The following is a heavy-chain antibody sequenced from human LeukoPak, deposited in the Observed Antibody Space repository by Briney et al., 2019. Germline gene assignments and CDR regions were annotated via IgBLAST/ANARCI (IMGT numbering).Heavy chain of an antibody. V-gene: IGHV4-39*07. J-gene: IGHJ5*02. D-gene: IGHD3-10*01. CDR2: IYYSGST. Sequence: SETLSLTCTVSGGSISSNSYYWGWIRQPPGKGLEWIGSIYYSGSTYYNPSLKSRVSISVDTSKNQFSLQLSSVTAADTAVYYCARAGGFTIIRGAVNNWFDPWGQGTLVTVSS. CDR3: ARAGGFTIIRGAVNNWFDP. CDR1: GGSISSNSYY.